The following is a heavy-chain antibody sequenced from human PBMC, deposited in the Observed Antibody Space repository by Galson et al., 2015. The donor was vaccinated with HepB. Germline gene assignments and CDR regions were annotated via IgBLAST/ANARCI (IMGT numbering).Heavy chain of an antibody. Sequence: ETLSLTCTVSGGSVSSGSYYWSWIRQPPGKGLEWIGYIYYSGSTNYNPSLKSRVTISVDTSKNQFSLQLSSVTAADTAVYYCARIRVDSSGYLYYYYYYMDVWAKGPRSPSP. J-gene: IGHJ6*03. D-gene: IGHD3-22*01. CDR1: GGSVSSGSYY. CDR3: ARIRVDSSGYLYYYYYYMDV. CDR2: IYYSGST. V-gene: IGHV4-61*01.